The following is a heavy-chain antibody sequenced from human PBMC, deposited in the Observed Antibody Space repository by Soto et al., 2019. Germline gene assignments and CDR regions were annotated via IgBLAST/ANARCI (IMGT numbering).Heavy chain of an antibody. Sequence: GGSLRLSCAASGFIFSSYGMHWVRQAPGKGLEWLADISYDGGNKFYADSIKGRFLISRDNSKNTLYLQMNSLRVEDTAVYYCAKYGDGSAGNCYAAHRDYWGQGALVTVSS. D-gene: IGHD2-15*01. CDR3: AKYGDGSAGNCYAAHRDY. CDR2: ISYDGGNK. CDR1: GFIFSSYG. J-gene: IGHJ4*02. V-gene: IGHV3-30*18.